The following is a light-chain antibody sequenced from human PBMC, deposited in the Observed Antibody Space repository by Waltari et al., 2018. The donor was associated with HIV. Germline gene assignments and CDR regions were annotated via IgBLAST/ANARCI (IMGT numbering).Light chain of an antibody. V-gene: IGLV2-11*01. CDR1: SRDIGVYNY. Sequence: SALTQPRSLSGSPGHSVTISCTGTSRDIGVYNYVSWYQQHPGKAPKLLISDVTRRPSGVPDRFSGSKSGNTASLTISGLQADDEADYYCCSYAGNFIYVFGTGTKVTVL. CDR2: DVT. CDR3: CSYAGNFIYV. J-gene: IGLJ1*01.